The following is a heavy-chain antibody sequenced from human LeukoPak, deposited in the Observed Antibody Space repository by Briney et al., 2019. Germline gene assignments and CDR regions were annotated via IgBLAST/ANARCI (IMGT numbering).Heavy chain of an antibody. V-gene: IGHV1-18*01. CDR3: ARDPGYCSGGSCYYYYYMDV. D-gene: IGHD2-15*01. Sequence: GASVKVSCKASGYTFTSYGISWVRQAPGQGLEWMGWISAYNGNTNYAQKLQGRVTMTTDTSTSTAYMELRSLRSDDTAVYYCARDPGYCSGGSCYYYYYMDVWGKGTTVTVSS. J-gene: IGHJ6*03. CDR2: ISAYNGNT. CDR1: GYTFTSYG.